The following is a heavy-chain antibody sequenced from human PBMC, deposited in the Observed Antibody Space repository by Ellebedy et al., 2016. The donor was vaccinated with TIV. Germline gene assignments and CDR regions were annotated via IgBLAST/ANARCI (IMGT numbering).Heavy chain of an antibody. Sequence: PGGSLRLSCAASRFSFRNYWMSWVRQAPGKGLGWVVNVNYDGSDKNYVDSVKGRFTISRDNANNSLFLQMNDLRAEDTAVYYCARTLVAGNSCYFDLWGQGTLVTVSS. D-gene: IGHD4-23*01. CDR3: ARTLVAGNSCYFDL. CDR1: RFSFRNYW. CDR2: VNYDGSDK. J-gene: IGHJ4*02. V-gene: IGHV3-7*01.